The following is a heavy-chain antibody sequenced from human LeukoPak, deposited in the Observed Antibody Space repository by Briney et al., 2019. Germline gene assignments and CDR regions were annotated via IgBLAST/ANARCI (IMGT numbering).Heavy chain of an antibody. V-gene: IGHV4-59*08. CDR2: IYYSGST. Sequence: SETLSLTCTVSGGSISSYYWSWIRQPPGKGLEWIGYIYYSGSTNYSPSLKSRVTISADTSKNQFSLKLSSVTAADTAVYYCASSPSIAVAPAAFDIWGQGAMVTVSS. J-gene: IGHJ3*02. CDR1: GGSISSYY. CDR3: ASSPSIAVAPAAFDI. D-gene: IGHD6-19*01.